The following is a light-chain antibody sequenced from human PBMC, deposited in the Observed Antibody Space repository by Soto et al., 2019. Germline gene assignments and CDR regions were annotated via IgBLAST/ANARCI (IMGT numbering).Light chain of an antibody. J-gene: IGKJ1*01. Sequence: EIVLTQSPATLSLSPGERATLSCRASQSVDSYLVWYQQKPGQAPRLLIFGASNRATGIPARFSGSGSGTEFTLTISSLQSEDFAVYYCQHYQNLWAFGQGTKVDIK. V-gene: IGKV3-11*01. CDR2: GAS. CDR1: QSVDSY. CDR3: QHYQNLWA.